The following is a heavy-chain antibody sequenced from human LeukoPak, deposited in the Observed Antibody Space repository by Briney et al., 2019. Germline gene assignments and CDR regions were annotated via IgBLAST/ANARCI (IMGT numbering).Heavy chain of an antibody. D-gene: IGHD6-13*01. CDR2: INHGGST. CDR3: ARFGRIAAAGTGYYYYMDV. CDR1: GGSFSGYY. J-gene: IGHJ6*03. V-gene: IGHV4-34*01. Sequence: PSETLSLTCAVYGGSFSGYYWSWIRQPPGKGLEWIGEINHGGSTNYNPSLKSRVTISVDTSKNQFSLKLSSVTAADTAVYYCARFGRIAAAGTGYYYYMDVWGKGTTVTVSS.